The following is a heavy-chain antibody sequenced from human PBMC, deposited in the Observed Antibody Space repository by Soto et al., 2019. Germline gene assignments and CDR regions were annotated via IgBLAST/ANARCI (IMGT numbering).Heavy chain of an antibody. CDR3: AKEVWSGPMDV. J-gene: IGHJ6*02. CDR1: GFTFSSYG. D-gene: IGHD3-3*01. Sequence: QVQLVESGGGVVQPGRSLRLSCAASGFTFSSYGMHWVRQAPGRGLEWVAVISYDGSNKYYADSVKGRSTISRDKSKNTLYLQMNSPRAADTAVYYCAKEVWSGPMDVWGQGTTVTVSS. V-gene: IGHV3-30*18. CDR2: ISYDGSNK.